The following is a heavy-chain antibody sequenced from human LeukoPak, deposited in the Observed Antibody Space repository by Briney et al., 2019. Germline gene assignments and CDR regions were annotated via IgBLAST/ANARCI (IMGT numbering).Heavy chain of an antibody. V-gene: IGHV3-15*01. CDR2: IKAKAHGGTI. Sequence: PGGSLRLSCAASGFTFINAWMAWVRQAPGKGLEWVGRIKAKAHGGTIEYAAPVKGRFTISRDDSKHTLYLQMNSLKTEDTAVYYCTTDGVGVEGATYNWGQGTLVSVSS. D-gene: IGHD1-26*01. CDR1: GFTFINAW. J-gene: IGHJ4*02. CDR3: TTDGVGVEGATYN.